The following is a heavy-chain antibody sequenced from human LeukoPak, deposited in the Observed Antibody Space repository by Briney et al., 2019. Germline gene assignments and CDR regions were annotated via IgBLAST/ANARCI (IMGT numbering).Heavy chain of an antibody. CDR2: IKQDGSGE. V-gene: IGHV3-7*01. J-gene: IGHJ3*02. CDR1: GVTLSRYY. CDR3: ARDTDCDGDCYWGAFDI. Sequence: GGGLRVSCVASGVTLSRYYMSCVREAPRKGLGWGASIKQDGSGEYVDSVRGRFTISRDNAQNSMYLQVNSLRAEDTAAYYCARDTDCDGDCYWGAFDIWGQGTVVAVSS. D-gene: IGHD2-21*01.